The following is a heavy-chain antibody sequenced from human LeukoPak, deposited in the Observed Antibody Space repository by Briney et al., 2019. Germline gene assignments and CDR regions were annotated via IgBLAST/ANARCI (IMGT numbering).Heavy chain of an antibody. J-gene: IGHJ4*02. CDR2: ISSSSSYI. V-gene: IGHV3-21*01. CDR3: AREGYCTSGVCYTAFDY. D-gene: IGHD2-8*01. Sequence: GGSLRLSCAAPGFTFSSYSMNWVRQAPGKGLEWVSSISSSSSYIYYADSVKGRFTISRDNAKNSLYLQMNSLRAEDTAVYYCAREGYCTSGVCYTAFDYWGQGTLVTVSS. CDR1: GFTFSSYS.